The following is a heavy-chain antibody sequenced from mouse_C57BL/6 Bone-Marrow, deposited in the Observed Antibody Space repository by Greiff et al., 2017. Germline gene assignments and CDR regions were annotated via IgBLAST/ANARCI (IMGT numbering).Heavy chain of an antibody. J-gene: IGHJ1*03. CDR1: GFTFSSYA. D-gene: IGHD1-1*01. V-gene: IGHV5-9-1*02. CDR3: TRDYGSSYAWYFDV. Sequence: EVQLVESGEGLVKPGGSLKLSCAASGFTFSSYAMSWVRQTPEKRLEWVAYISSGGDYIYYADTVKGRFTIARDNARNTLYLQMSSLKSEDTAMYYCTRDYGSSYAWYFDVWGTGTTVTVSA. CDR2: ISSGGDYI.